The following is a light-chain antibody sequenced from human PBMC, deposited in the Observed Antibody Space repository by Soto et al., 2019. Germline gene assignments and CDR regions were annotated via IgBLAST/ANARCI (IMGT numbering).Light chain of an antibody. J-gene: IGLJ1*01. CDR1: SSNIGGNY. Sequence: QSVLAQPPSASGTPGQRVTISCSGSSSNIGGNYVYWYQQLPVATPKLLISRNSRRPSRVPDRFSGSKSGTSASPAISGLRSEDEADYYCASLDDSLSGPGYVFGPWTKITVL. V-gene: IGLV1-47*01. CDR3: ASLDDSLSGPGYV. CDR2: RNS.